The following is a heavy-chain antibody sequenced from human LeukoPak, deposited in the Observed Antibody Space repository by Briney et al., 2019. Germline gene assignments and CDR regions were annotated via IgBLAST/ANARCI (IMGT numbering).Heavy chain of an antibody. Sequence: GASVKVSCKASGYTFTGYYMHWVRQAPGQGLEWMGWINPNSGGTNHAQKLQGRVTMTTDTSTSTAYMELRSLRSDDTAVYYCARVLATVTTRGLNWFDPWGQGTLVTVSS. CDR1: GYTFTGYY. D-gene: IGHD4-17*01. V-gene: IGHV1-2*02. J-gene: IGHJ5*02. CDR2: INPNSGGT. CDR3: ARVLATVTTRGLNWFDP.